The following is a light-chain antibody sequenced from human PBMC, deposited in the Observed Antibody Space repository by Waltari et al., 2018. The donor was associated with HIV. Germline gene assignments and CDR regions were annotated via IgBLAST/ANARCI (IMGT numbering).Light chain of an antibody. Sequence: QSLLTQPPSVSGAPGQEVTISCTGSSPNLGAGYHVPWYQQVPGTAPKLLISANINRPSGVPDRFSGSKSGTSASLAITGLQAEDEADYYCQSYDSSLSGVVFGGGTKLTVL. CDR2: ANI. CDR1: SPNLGAGYH. CDR3: QSYDSSLSGVV. V-gene: IGLV1-40*01. J-gene: IGLJ2*01.